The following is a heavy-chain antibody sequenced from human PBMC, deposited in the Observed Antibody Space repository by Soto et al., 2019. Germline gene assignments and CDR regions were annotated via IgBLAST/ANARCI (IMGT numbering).Heavy chain of an antibody. D-gene: IGHD1-26*01. CDR2: IYYSGST. CDR1: GGSISSYY. J-gene: IGHJ6*02. V-gene: IGHV4-59*01. CDR3: ARDRGYSGSYYVNYYYYGMDV. Sequence: SETLSLTCTVSGGSISSYYWSWIRQPPGKGLEWFGYIYYSGSTNYNPSLKSRVTISVDTSKNQFSLKLSSVTAADTAVYYCARDRGYSGSYYVNYYYYGMDVWGQGTTVTVSS.